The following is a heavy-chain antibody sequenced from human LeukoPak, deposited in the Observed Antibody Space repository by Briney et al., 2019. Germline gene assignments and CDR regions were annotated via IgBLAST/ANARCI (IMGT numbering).Heavy chain of an antibody. CDR1: GFTFSSYW. D-gene: IGHD3-10*01. CDR3: ARAYGSGSYLAGY. V-gene: IGHV3-7*03. J-gene: IGHJ4*02. CDR2: INKDGGEK. Sequence: GGSLRLSCAASGFTFSSYWMSWVRQAPGKGLEWVANINKDGGEKYYVDSVKGRFTISRDNAKNSLYLQMNSLRADDTAVYYCARAYGSGSYLAGYWGQGTLVTVSS.